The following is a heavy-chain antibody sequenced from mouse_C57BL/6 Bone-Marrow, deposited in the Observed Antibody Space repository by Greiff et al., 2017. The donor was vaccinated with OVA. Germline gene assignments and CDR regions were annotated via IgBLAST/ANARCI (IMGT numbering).Heavy chain of an antibody. Sequence: VQLQQSGPELVKPGASVKISCKASGYSFTDYNMNWVKQSNGKSLEWIGVINPNYGTTSYNQKFKGKATLTVDQSSSTAYMQLNSLTSEDSAVDYCARNYGSSYDYAMDYWGQGTSVTVSS. CDR3: ARNYGSSYDYAMDY. CDR1: GYSFTDYN. CDR2: INPNYGTT. V-gene: IGHV1-39*01. D-gene: IGHD1-1*01. J-gene: IGHJ4*01.